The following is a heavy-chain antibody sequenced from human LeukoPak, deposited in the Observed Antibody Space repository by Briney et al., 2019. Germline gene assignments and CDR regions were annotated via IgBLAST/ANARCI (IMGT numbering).Heavy chain of an antibody. J-gene: IGHJ4*02. CDR1: GFTFSYFV. V-gene: IGHV3-64*01. D-gene: IGHD3-10*01. CDR2: IDTNEDMT. Sequence: GGSLRLSREASGFTFSYFVMHWVRQSPGKGLEYVAGIDTNEDMTYYGRSVKGRFTISRDNDKNTVYLQMDSLRPEDTAVYYCARDVKYYFGSGTYQWGQGALVTVSS. CDR3: ARDVKYYFGSGTYQ.